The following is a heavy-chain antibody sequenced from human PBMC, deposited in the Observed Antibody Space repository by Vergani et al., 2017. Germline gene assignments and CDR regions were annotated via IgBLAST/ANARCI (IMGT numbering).Heavy chain of an antibody. CDR1: GGSFSGYY. Sequence: QVQLQQWGAGLLKPSETLSLTCAVHGGSFSGYYWSWIRQPPGKGLGWIGEINHSGITNYNPSLKSRVTISVDTSKNQFSLKLSAVTAANTAVYYCARGLATTVTTKNFDYWGQGTLVTVSS. CDR2: INHSGIT. CDR3: ARGLATTVTTKNFDY. D-gene: IGHD4-17*01. V-gene: IGHV4-34*01. J-gene: IGHJ4*02.